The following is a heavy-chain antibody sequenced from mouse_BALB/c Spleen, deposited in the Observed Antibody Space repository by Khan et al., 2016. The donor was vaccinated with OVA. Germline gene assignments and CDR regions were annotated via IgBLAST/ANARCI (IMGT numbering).Heavy chain of an antibody. J-gene: IGHJ4*01. CDR1: GYTFTSYD. CDR3: ARERLRVVAMDY. CDR2: IYPGDGTT. D-gene: IGHD2-4*01. V-gene: IGHV1S56*01. Sequence: QVPLKESGPELVKPGALVKISCKASGYTFTSYDINWVKQRPGQGLEWIGWIYPGDGTTHYHEKFKGKATLTADETSGTAYMQISILTSETSAVYFCARERLRVVAMDYWGQGTSVTVSS.